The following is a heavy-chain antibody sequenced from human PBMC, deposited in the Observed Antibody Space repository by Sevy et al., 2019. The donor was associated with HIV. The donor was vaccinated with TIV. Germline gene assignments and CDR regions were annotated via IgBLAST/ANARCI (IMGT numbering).Heavy chain of an antibody. Sequence: ASVKVSCKASGGTFSSYAISWVRQAPGQGLEWMGGIIPIFGTANYAQKFQGRVTITADESTSTAYMELSSLRSEETAVYYCARDWRRWLQWDAFDIWGQGTMVTVSS. CDR1: GGTFSSYA. V-gene: IGHV1-69*13. D-gene: IGHD5-12*01. CDR3: ARDWRRWLQWDAFDI. CDR2: IIPIFGTA. J-gene: IGHJ3*02.